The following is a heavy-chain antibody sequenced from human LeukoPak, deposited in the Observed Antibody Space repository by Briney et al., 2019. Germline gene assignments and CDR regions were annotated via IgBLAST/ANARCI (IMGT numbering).Heavy chain of an antibody. D-gene: IGHD1-26*01. CDR3: AKAPAGSYLYFDY. V-gene: IGHV3-30*18. Sequence: GRSLRLSCAASGFTFSSYGMHWVRQAPGKGLEWVAVISYDGSNKYYADSVKGRLTISRDNSKNTLYLQMNSLRAEDTAVYYCAKAPAGSYLYFDYWGQGTLVTVSS. CDR1: GFTFSSYG. J-gene: IGHJ4*02. CDR2: ISYDGSNK.